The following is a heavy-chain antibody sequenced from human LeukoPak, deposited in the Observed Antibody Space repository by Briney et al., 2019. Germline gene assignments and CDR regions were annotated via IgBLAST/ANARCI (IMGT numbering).Heavy chain of an antibody. D-gene: IGHD3-22*01. CDR2: ISSSTTFI. V-gene: IGHV3-21*01. Sequence: GGSLRLSCAASGFTFSNYNMNWVRQAPGKGLEWVSSISSSTTFIYDADSVKGRFTVSRDNAKNSLYLQMNSLRAEDTAVYYCARDPKGYYDTSGYYRYFHYWGQGTLVTVSS. J-gene: IGHJ1*01. CDR1: GFTFSNYN. CDR3: ARDPKGYYDTSGYYRYFHY.